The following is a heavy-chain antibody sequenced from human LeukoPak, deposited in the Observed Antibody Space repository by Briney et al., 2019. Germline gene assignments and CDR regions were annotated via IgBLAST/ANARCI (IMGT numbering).Heavy chain of an antibody. CDR3: ARELVSLGTGYLDL. CDR1: GFTFRTYG. D-gene: IGHD7-27*01. V-gene: IGHV3-23*01. CDR2: ITGSSTWT. J-gene: IGHJ2*01. Sequence: PGGSLRLSCEASGFTFRTYGMTWVRQAPGKGLEWVSGITGSSTWTYYADSVKGRFTISRDNSKNTLHLQMDSLRAEDTAIYYCARELVSLGTGYLDLRGRGTLVTVSS.